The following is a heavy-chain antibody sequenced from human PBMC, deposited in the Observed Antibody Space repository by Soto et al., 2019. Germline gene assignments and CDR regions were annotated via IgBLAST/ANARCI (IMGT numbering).Heavy chain of an antibody. Sequence: PGESLKISCKGSGYSFTSYWIGWVRQMPGKGLEWMGIIYPGDSDTRYSPSFQGQVTISADKSISTAYLQWSSLKASDTAMYYCARHYYGSGSYSEHDYWGQGTLVTVSS. V-gene: IGHV5-51*01. CDR2: IYPGDSDT. CDR1: GYSFTSYW. CDR3: ARHYYGSGSYSEHDY. J-gene: IGHJ4*02. D-gene: IGHD3-10*01.